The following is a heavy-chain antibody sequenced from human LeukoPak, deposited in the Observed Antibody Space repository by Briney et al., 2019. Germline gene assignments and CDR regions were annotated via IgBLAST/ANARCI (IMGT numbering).Heavy chain of an antibody. J-gene: IGHJ3*02. D-gene: IGHD6-13*01. CDR3: AKQISGTVAFDI. CDR2: INDDGRST. Sequence: GGSLRLSCAASGFTFSSYWMHWVRQAPGKGLVGVSRINDDGRSTSYADSVKGRFTISRDNAKNTLYLQMNSLRAEDTAVYYCAKQISGTVAFDIWGQGTMVTVSS. CDR1: GFTFSSYW. V-gene: IGHV3-74*01.